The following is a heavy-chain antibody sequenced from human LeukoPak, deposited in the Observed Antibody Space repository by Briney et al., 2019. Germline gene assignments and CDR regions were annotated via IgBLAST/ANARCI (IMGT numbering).Heavy chain of an antibody. V-gene: IGHV3-23*01. J-gene: IGHJ6*02. CDR2: ISGSGGST. Sequence: GGSLRLSCAASGFTFSSYAMSWVRQAPGKGLERVSAISGSGGSTYYADSVKGRFTISRDNSKNTLYLQMNSLRAEDTAVYYCAREHPYSSSWNIYYYYGMDVWGQGTTVTVSS. CDR3: AREHPYSSSWNIYYYYGMDV. D-gene: IGHD6-13*01. CDR1: GFTFSSYA.